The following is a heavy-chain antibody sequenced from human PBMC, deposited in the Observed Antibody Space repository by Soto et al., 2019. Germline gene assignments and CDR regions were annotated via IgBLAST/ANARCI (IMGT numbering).Heavy chain of an antibody. Sequence: EVQLVESGGGRVQPGGSLRVYCAASGFNFSSYAMNWVRQPPGKGLEGVSHIRKRGASMYYADSVKGRVTISRDNAESSLHLHMNGLTDGDTAVDYCARQVYTVVNPFEYWGQGDLVTVSS. J-gene: IGHJ4*02. D-gene: IGHD3-16*01. V-gene: IGHV3-48*02. CDR2: IRKRGASM. CDR3: ARQVYTVVNPFEY. CDR1: GFNFSSYA.